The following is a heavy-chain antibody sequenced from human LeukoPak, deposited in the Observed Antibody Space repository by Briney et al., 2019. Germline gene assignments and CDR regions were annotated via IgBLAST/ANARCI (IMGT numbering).Heavy chain of an antibody. CDR3: ARGGHYYDSSGYRPFDY. CDR2: IYYSGST. CDR1: GGSISSYY. D-gene: IGHD3-22*01. J-gene: IGHJ4*02. V-gene: IGHV4-59*01. Sequence: SETLSLTCTVSGGSISSYYWSWIRQPPGKGLEWSGYIYYSGSTNYNPSLKSRVTISVDTSKNQFSLKLSSVTAADTAVCYCARGGHYYDSSGYRPFDYWGQGTLVTVSS.